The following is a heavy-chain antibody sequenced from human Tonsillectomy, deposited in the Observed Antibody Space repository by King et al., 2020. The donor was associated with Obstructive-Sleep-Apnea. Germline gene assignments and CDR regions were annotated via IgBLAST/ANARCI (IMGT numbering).Heavy chain of an antibody. CDR1: GGSISSSSYY. J-gene: IGHJ4*02. V-gene: IGHV4-39*07. D-gene: IGHD3-22*01. CDR3: ARETHYYDSSGYLSYFDY. Sequence: QLQESGPGLVKPSETLSLTCTVSGGSISSSSYYWGWIRQPPGKGLEWIGSIYYSGSTYYNPSLKSGVTISVDTSKNQFSLKLSSVTAADTAVYYCARETHYYDSSGYLSYFDYWGQGTLVTVSS. CDR2: IYYSGST.